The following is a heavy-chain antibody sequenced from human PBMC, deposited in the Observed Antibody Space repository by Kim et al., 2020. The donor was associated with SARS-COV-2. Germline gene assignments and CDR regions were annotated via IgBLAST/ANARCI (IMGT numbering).Heavy chain of an antibody. Sequence: YKSGTTTHHPPLKGRVTISLDTSKNQFSLKLTSMTAADTAVYYCARFLDYWGQGTLVTVSS. J-gene: IGHJ4*02. CDR2: YKSGTT. CDR3: ARFLDY. V-gene: IGHV4-59*01.